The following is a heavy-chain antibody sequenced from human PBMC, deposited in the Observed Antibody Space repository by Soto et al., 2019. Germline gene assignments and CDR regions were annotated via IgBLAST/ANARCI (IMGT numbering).Heavy chain of an antibody. CDR2: LSGDGTTT. CDR3: AKDISFDKSAYNY. J-gene: IGHJ4*02. CDR1: GFTVSTYG. Sequence: EVQLFESGGGLVQPGGSLRLSCTASGFTVSTYGMSWVRQAPGKGLEWVSSLSGDGTTTYYIDSVKGRFTISRDNSRNTLSLQMNSLRTEDTAVYYCAKDISFDKSAYNYWGQGILVTVSS. V-gene: IGHV3-23*01. D-gene: IGHD3-16*01.